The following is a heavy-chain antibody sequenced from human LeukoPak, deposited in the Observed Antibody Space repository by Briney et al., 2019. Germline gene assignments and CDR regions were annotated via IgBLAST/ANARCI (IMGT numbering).Heavy chain of an antibody. D-gene: IGHD3-3*01. CDR1: GGSISSSTYY. V-gene: IGHV4-39*01. CDR3: ARHPRITIFGVPLLGAFDI. CDR2: IYYSGST. Sequence: SETLSLTCTVSGGSISSSTYYWGWIRQPPGKGLEWIGTIYYSGSTYYNPSLKSRVTISVDTSKNQFSLKLSSVTAADTAVYYCARHPRITIFGVPLLGAFDIWGQGTMVTVSS. J-gene: IGHJ3*02.